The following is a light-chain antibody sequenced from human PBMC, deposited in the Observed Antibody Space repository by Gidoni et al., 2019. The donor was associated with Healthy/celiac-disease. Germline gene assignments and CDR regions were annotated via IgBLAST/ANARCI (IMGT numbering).Light chain of an antibody. Sequence: QSALTQPASVSGSPGQPITISCTGTSSAVGGYTYVSCYQQHPGKAPNIMIYDVSKRPSGVSNRFSGSKSSNTASLTISGLQAEDEADYYCSSYTSSSTQFGGGTKLTVL. J-gene: IGLJ2*01. CDR1: SSAVGGYTY. CDR3: SSYTSSSTQ. CDR2: DVS. V-gene: IGLV2-14*01.